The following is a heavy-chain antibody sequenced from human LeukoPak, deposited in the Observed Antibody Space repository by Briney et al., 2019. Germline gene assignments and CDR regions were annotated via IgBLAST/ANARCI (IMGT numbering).Heavy chain of an antibody. Sequence: GGSLRLSCAASGFTFSSYWMHWVRQAPGKGLEGVSGITDSGGNTYYADSVKGRFTISRDNSKNTLYLQMNSLRADDTAVYYCAKVDCGSTACRRFDLWGRGTLLTVSP. D-gene: IGHD2-2*01. CDR2: ITDSGGNT. CDR3: AKVDCGSTACRRFDL. J-gene: IGHJ2*01. V-gene: IGHV3-23*01. CDR1: GFTFSSYW.